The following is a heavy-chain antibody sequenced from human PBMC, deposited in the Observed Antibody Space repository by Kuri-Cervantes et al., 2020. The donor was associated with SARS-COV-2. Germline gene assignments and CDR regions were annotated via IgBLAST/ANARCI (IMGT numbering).Heavy chain of an antibody. Sequence: ASVKVSCKASGYTFTSHGISWVRQAPGQGLEWMGWISAYNGNTNYAQKFQGRVTMTRDTSTSTVYMELSSLRSEDTAVYYCARALDYWGQGTLVTVSS. CDR1: GYTFTSHG. CDR2: ISAYNGNT. J-gene: IGHJ4*02. CDR3: ARALDY. V-gene: IGHV1-18*01.